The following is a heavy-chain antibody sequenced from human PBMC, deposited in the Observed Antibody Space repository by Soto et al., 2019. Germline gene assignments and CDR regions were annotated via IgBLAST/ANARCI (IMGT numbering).Heavy chain of an antibody. CDR3: ARSQTTVTSYDY. CDR1: GGSISSSDYY. J-gene: IGHJ4*02. Sequence: SETLSLTCTVSGGSISSSDYYWSWIRQPPGKGLEWIGYIYYSGSTYYNPSLKSRVTISVDTSKNQFSLKLSSVTAADTAVYYCARSQTTVTSYDYWGKGTLVTVAS. CDR2: IYYSGST. V-gene: IGHV4-30-4*01. D-gene: IGHD4-17*01.